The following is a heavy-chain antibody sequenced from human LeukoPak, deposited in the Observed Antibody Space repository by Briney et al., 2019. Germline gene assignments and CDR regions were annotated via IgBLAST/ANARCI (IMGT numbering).Heavy chain of an antibody. CDR1: GGSISNYY. CDR2: IYYTGSP. V-gene: IGHV4-59*12. Sequence: PSETLSLTCTVSGGSISNYYWSWIRQPPGKGLEWIGYIYYTGSPNYNPSLKSRVTISVDTSKNQFSLELTSVTAADTAVYYCARDGGSGSYFLVDYWGRGTLVTVSS. D-gene: IGHD3-10*01. J-gene: IGHJ4*02. CDR3: ARDGGSGSYFLVDY.